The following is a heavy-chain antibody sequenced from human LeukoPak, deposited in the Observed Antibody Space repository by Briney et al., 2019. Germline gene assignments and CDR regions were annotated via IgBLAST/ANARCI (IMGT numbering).Heavy chain of an antibody. V-gene: IGHV3-48*03. CDR1: GFTFSSYE. CDR3: AIARRDCSGGSCYPDYNWFDP. J-gene: IGHJ5*02. Sequence: GGSLRLSCAASGFTFSSYEMNWVRQAPGKGLDWVSYISSSGSAIYYADSVRGRFTISRDNSKNSLYLQMNSLRAEDTAVYYCAIARRDCSGGSCYPDYNWFDPWGQGTLVTVSS. D-gene: IGHD2-15*01. CDR2: ISSSGSAI.